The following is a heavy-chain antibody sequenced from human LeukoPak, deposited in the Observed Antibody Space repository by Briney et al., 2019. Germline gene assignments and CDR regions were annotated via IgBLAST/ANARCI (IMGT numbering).Heavy chain of an antibody. V-gene: IGHV4-34*01. CDR2: INHSGST. CDR3: ARGSLQLWFRKTRTLDY. CDR1: GGSFSGYY. D-gene: IGHD5-18*01. Sequence: PSETLSLTXAVYGGSFSGYYWSWIRQPPGKGLEWIGEINHSGSTNYNPSLKSRVTISVDTSKNQFSLKLSSVTAADTAVYYCARGSLQLWFRKTRTLDYWGQGTLVTVSS. J-gene: IGHJ4*02.